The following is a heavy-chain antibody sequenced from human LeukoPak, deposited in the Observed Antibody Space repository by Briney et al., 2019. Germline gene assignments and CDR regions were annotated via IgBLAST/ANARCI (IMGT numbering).Heavy chain of an antibody. D-gene: IGHD3-10*01. CDR2: INHSGRT. CDR1: GGSLSGDY. Sequence: SETLPLTCVVYGGSLSGDYWSWIRQPPGRGLEWIGEINHSGRTNYNPSLKSRVTISVDTSKNQFSLKLSSVTAADTAVYYCAREGFGELSHFDYWGQGTPVTVSS. CDR3: AREGFGELSHFDY. J-gene: IGHJ4*02. V-gene: IGHV4-34*01.